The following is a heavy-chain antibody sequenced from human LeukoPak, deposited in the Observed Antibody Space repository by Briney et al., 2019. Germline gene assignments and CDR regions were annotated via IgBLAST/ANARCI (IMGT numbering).Heavy chain of an antibody. V-gene: IGHV4-31*03. CDR2: IYYSGST. CDR3: ARDTRGYCSSTSCYKGADYYYYYGMDV. Sequence: SQTLSLTCTVSGGSISSGGYYWRWIRQHPGKGLEWIGYIYYSGSTYYNPSLKSRVTISVDTSKNQFSLKLSSVTAADTAVYYCARDTRGYCSSTSCYKGADYYYYYGMDVWGQGTTVTVSS. CDR1: GGSISSGGYY. J-gene: IGHJ6*02. D-gene: IGHD2-2*02.